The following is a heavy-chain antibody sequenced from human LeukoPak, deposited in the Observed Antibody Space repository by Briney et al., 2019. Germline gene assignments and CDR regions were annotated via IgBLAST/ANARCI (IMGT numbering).Heavy chain of an antibody. D-gene: IGHD1-26*01. Sequence: SETLSLTCTVSGGSISSYYWIWIRQPPGQGLEWIGEISLTGRTNYNPSLIGRVIMSLDESRNQLSLTLTSVTAADTAMYYCTRESGPYCPFGYWGQGTLVVVPS. CDR1: GGSISSYY. CDR2: ISLTGRT. V-gene: IGHV4-59*12. J-gene: IGHJ4*02. CDR3: TRESGPYCPFGY.